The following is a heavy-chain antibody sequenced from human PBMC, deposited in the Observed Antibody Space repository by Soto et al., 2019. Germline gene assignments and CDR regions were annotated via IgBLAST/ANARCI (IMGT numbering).Heavy chain of an antibody. CDR1: GYTFGNND. CDR2: MNPNSGKT. Sequence: GASVKVSCKASGYTFGNNDISWVRQATGQGLEWMGWMNPNSGKTGYAQKFQGRLTMTRDTSMSTAYLEVSSLRSDDTAIYYCARMATSGTLNWFDPWGQGTLVTVS. V-gene: IGHV1-8*01. CDR3: ARMATSGTLNWFDP. J-gene: IGHJ5*02.